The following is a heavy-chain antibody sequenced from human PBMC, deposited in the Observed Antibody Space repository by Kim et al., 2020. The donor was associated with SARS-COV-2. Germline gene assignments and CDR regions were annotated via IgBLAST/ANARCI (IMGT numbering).Heavy chain of an antibody. CDR2: IYSGGST. D-gene: IGHD3-22*01. CDR3: ARWGYYDSSVYFDY. V-gene: IGHV3-66*02. Sequence: GGSLRLSCAASGFTVSSNYMSWVRQAPGKGLEWVSVIYSGGSTYYADSVKGRFTISRDNSKNTLYLQMNSLRAEDTAVYYCARWGYYDSSVYFDYWGQGTLVTVSS. J-gene: IGHJ4*02. CDR1: GFTVSSNY.